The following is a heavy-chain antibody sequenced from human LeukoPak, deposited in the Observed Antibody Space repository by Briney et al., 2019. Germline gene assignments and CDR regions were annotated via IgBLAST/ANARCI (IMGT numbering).Heavy chain of an antibody. Sequence: SETLSLTCTVSGGSISSHYWSWSRQPPGKGLEWIGYIYYSGSTNYTPSLKSRVTISVDTSKNQFSLKLSSVTAADTAVYSCARGASYVGDAFDIWGQGTMVTVSS. CDR2: IYYSGST. CDR1: GGSISSHY. V-gene: IGHV4-59*11. J-gene: IGHJ3*02. D-gene: IGHD5-18*01. CDR3: ARGASYVGDAFDI.